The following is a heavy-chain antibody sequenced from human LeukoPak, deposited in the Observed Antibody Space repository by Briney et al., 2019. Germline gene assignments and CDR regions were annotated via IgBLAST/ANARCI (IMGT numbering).Heavy chain of an antibody. Sequence: SETLSLACAVSGDSFSTSYWTWIRQPAGKGLEWIGRIYTSGSTNYNPSLKSRVTMSIDTSKKQFSLKLSSVTAADTAVYYCARDLGYDSSGYHYWGQGTLVTVSS. J-gene: IGHJ4*02. V-gene: IGHV4-4*07. CDR1: GDSFSTSY. D-gene: IGHD3-22*01. CDR3: ARDLGYDSSGYHY. CDR2: IYTSGST.